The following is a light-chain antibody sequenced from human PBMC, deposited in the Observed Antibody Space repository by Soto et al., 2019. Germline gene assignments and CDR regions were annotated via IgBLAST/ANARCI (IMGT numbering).Light chain of an antibody. J-gene: IGKJ1*01. CDR3: QKYTSAPRWT. CDR1: QGISNY. CDR2: AAS. V-gene: IGKV1-27*01. Sequence: DIQMTQSPSSLSASVGDRVTITCRASQGISNYLAWYQQKPGKVPKLLIYAASTLQSGVPSRFSGSGSGTDFTLTISSLQPEDVATYYCQKYTSAPRWTFGQGTKVEIK.